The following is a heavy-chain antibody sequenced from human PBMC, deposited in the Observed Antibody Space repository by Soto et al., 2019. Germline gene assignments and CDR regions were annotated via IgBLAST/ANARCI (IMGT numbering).Heavy chain of an antibody. CDR2: IQEDGSVK. Sequence: EVQLVESGGGLVQPGGSLRLSCAASGFTLGSYWMSWVRQAPGMGPEWVANIQEDGSVKYYVDSVEGRFTISRDNAKNSLFLQMNSLRAEDTAVYYCARDLTVTRGCTSTSCYYDALYIWGQGTMVTVSS. J-gene: IGHJ3*02. V-gene: IGHV3-7*01. CDR1: GFTLGSYW. D-gene: IGHD2-2*01. CDR3: ARDLTVTRGCTSTSCYYDALYI.